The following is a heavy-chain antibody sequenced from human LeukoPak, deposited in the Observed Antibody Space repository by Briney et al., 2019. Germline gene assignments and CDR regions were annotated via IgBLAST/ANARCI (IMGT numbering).Heavy chain of an antibody. CDR1: GYTFTGYY. CDR2: INPNSGGT. Sequence: ASVKVSCKASGYTFTGYYMHWVRQAPGQGLEWMGRINPNSGGTNYAQKFQGRVTMTRDTSISTAYMELSRLRSDDTAVYYCAREYYDFWSGYSPGHNWFDPWGQGTLVTVSS. D-gene: IGHD3-3*01. V-gene: IGHV1-2*06. CDR3: AREYYDFWSGYSPGHNWFDP. J-gene: IGHJ5*02.